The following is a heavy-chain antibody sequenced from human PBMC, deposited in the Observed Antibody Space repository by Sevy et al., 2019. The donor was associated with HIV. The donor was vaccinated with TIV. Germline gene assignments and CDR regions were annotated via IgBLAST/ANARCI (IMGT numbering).Heavy chain of an antibody. CDR2: LESDVYGGTV. CDR1: GFTFGDYC. Sequence: GGSLRLSCTASGFTFGDYCMSWVRQAPGKGLEWVAFLESDVYGGTVDHAASVRGRFVISRDASKTIAYLQMNDLKTEDTGVYYCTRWKAAQSIFDYWGQGALVTVSS. V-gene: IGHV3-49*04. J-gene: IGHJ4*02. D-gene: IGHD6-13*01. CDR3: TRWKAAQSIFDY.